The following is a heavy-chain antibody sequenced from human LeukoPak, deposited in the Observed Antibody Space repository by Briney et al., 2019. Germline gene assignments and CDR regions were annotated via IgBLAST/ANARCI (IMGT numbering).Heavy chain of an antibody. J-gene: IGHJ5*01. Sequence: PGGSLRLSCVASGFTFSHHSISWVRQAPGKGLEWVSAITASGGDTFYAESVEGWFSVSRDDSKSTVFLQMSSLTADDTGIYFCARRGLQGFCSVNSCHSFFDSWGRGTRVIVSS. CDR1: GFTFSHHS. CDR2: ITASGGDT. V-gene: IGHV3-23*01. D-gene: IGHD2-15*01. CDR3: ARRGLQGFCSVNSCHSFFDS.